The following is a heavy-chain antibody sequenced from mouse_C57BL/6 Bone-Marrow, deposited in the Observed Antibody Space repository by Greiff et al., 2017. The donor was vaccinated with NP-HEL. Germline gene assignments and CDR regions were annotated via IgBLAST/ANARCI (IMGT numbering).Heavy chain of an antibody. CDR1: GFTFSDYY. V-gene: IGHV5-16*01. CDR2: INHDGSST. Sequence: DVQLVESERGLVQPGSSMKLSCTASGFTFSDYYMAWVRQVPEKGLEWVANINHDGSSTYYLDSLKSRFIFSRDNAKNILYLQMSSLKSEDTATYYGAREGGLRRRTYAMDYWGQGTSVTVSS. J-gene: IGHJ4*01. CDR3: AREGGLRRRTYAMDY. D-gene: IGHD2-4*01.